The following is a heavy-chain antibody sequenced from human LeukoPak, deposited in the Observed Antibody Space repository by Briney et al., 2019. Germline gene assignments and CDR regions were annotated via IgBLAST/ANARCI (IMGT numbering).Heavy chain of an antibody. CDR2: IYPSGGT. CDR1: GGSITSGVYS. CDR3: ARGTPAGLDY. J-gene: IGHJ4*02. Sequence: SQTLSLTCAVSGGSITSGVYSWSWIRQPPRKGLEWIGNIYPSGGTYYTPSLKSLVTLSLDRSPNHFSLKVSSVTAADTAVYYCARGTPAGLDYWGQGTLVTVSS. V-gene: IGHV4-30-2*01. D-gene: IGHD1-1*01.